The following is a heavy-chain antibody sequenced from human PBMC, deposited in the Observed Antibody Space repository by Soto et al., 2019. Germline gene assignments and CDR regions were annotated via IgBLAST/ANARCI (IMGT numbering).Heavy chain of an antibody. V-gene: IGHV1-8*01. CDR3: ARRAETNGWNGFGADKYYFDF. D-gene: IGHD1-1*01. J-gene: IGHJ4*02. Sequence: VKVSCKASGYTFTSYDIYWVRQATGQGLEWMGWMNPSTGNSGYAQKFQGRVTMTSDTSISTAHMELSSLRSEDTAVYYCARRAETNGWNGFGADKYYFDFWGQGTLVTVSS. CDR1: GYTFTSYD. CDR2: MNPSTGNS.